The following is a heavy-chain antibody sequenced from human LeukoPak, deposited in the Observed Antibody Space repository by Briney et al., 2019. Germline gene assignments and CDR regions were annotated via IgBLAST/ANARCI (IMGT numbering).Heavy chain of an antibody. CDR3: ARDGTYTDYDPDFDI. Sequence: GGSLRLSCAASGFTFSRFWMSWVRRAPGKGLEWVANIKQDGSEKYYVDSVKGRFTISRDNAKNSLYLQMNSLRAEDTAVFYCARDGTYTDYDPDFDIWGQGTLVTVSS. D-gene: IGHD5-12*01. CDR2: IKQDGSEK. CDR1: GFTFSRFW. J-gene: IGHJ4*02. V-gene: IGHV3-7*04.